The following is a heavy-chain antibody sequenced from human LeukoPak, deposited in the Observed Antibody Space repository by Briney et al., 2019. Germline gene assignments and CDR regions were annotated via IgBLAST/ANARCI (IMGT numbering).Heavy chain of an antibody. J-gene: IGHJ4*02. CDR2: ISYDGSNK. D-gene: IGHD5-18*01. Sequence: GRSLRLSCAASGFTFSSYAMHWVRQAPGKGLEWVAVISYDGSNKYYADSVKGRFTISRDNAKNSLYLQMNSLRAEDTAVYYCARAWDTAMVTDFDYWGQGTLVTVSS. CDR3: ARAWDTAMVTDFDY. V-gene: IGHV3-30-3*01. CDR1: GFTFSSYA.